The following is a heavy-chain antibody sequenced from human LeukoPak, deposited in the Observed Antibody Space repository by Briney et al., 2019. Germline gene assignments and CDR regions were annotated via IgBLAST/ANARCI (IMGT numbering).Heavy chain of an antibody. V-gene: IGHV3-23*01. D-gene: IGHD1-26*01. CDR2: ISGSGGST. CDR1: GFTFSSYA. CDR3: AKELYSGNDY. J-gene: IGHJ4*02. Sequence: GGSLRLSCAASGFTFSSYAMNWVRQAPGKGLEWVSAISGSGGSTYCADSVKGRFTISRDNSKNTLYLKMNSLRAEDTAVYYCAKELYSGNDYWGQGTLVTVSS.